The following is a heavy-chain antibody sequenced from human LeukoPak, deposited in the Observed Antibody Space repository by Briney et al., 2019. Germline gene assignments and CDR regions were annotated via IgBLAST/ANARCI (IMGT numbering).Heavy chain of an antibody. CDR1: GFTFSSYW. J-gene: IGHJ2*01. D-gene: IGHD3-22*01. Sequence: GSLRLSCAASGFTFSSYWMTWVRQAPGKGLDWVANIKQDGGEEYYVDSVKGRFTISRDNAKNSLYLQMNSLRVEDTALYYCAKSISLERLVVITNYWYFDLWGRGTLVTVSS. CDR3: AKSISLERLVVITNYWYFDL. V-gene: IGHV3-7*03. CDR2: IKQDGGEE.